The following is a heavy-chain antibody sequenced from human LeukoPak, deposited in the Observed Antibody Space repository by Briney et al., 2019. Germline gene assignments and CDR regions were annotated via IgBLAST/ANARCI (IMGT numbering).Heavy chain of an antibody. J-gene: IGHJ3*02. D-gene: IGHD3-22*01. CDR2: ISYDGSNK. V-gene: IGHV3-30*04. CDR1: GFTFSSYA. CDR3: ARDRYYYDSSGYSDAFDI. Sequence: PGRSLRLSCAASGFTFSSYAMHWVRQAPGKGLEWVAVISYDGSNKYYADSVKGRFTISRDNSKNTLYLQMNSLRAEDTAVYYCARDRYYYDSSGYSDAFDIWGQGTMVTVSS.